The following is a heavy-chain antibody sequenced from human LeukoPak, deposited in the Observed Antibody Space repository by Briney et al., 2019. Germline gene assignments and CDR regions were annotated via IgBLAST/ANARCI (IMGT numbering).Heavy chain of an antibody. D-gene: IGHD3-10*01. J-gene: IGHJ5*02. CDR3: ARLIYYGSGSYFDP. CDR2: VYYSGST. CDR1: GGSIGSYY. V-gene: IGHV4-59*01. Sequence: SETLSLTCTVSGGSIGSYYWSWIRQPPGKGLEWIGYVYYSGSTNYNPSLKGRVTISVDTSKNQFSLKLSSVTAADTAVYYCARLIYYGSGSYFDPWGQGTLVTVSS.